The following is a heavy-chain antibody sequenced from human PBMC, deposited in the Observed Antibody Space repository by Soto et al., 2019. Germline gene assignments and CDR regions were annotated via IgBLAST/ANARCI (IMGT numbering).Heavy chain of an antibody. V-gene: IGHV2-70*11. Sequence: SRPTLVNPTQTLTLTCTFSGFSLSTSGMCVSWIRQPPGKALEWLARIDWDDDKYYSTSLKTRLTISKDTSKNQVVLTMTNMAPGETPPFFFAPGEGSGGYRGKFAFWGKGPLVPVSS. CDR1: GFSLSTSGMC. J-gene: IGHJ4*02. CDR3: APGEGSGGYRGKFAF. CDR2: IDWDDDK. D-gene: IGHD6-19*01.